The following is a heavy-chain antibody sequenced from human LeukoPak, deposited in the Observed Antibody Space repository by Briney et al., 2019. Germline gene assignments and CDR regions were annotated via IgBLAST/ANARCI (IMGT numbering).Heavy chain of an antibody. Sequence: SETLSLTCTVSGGSISSYYWSWIRQPPGKGLEWIGYIYYSGSTNYNPSLKSRVTISVDTSKNQFSLKLSSVTAADTAVYYCARDTESGVTYFDYWGQGTLVTVSS. CDR2: IYYSGST. CDR1: GGSISSYY. CDR3: ARDTESGVTYFDY. D-gene: IGHD1-26*01. V-gene: IGHV4-59*12. J-gene: IGHJ4*02.